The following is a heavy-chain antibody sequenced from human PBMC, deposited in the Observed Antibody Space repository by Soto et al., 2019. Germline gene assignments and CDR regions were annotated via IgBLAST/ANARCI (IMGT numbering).Heavy chain of an antibody. CDR2: TYYRSKWYN. CDR1: GDSVSSNRGA. V-gene: IGHV6-1*01. Sequence: SQTLSLTCDISGDSVSSNRGAWTWIRQSPSRGLEWLGRTYYRSKWYNEYGLSVKSRITINADTCKNQFSLQLNSVTPEDAAVYYCARWDHDYGYLDVWGRGTTDTVSS. J-gene: IGHJ6*02. D-gene: IGHD4-17*01. CDR3: ARWDHDYGYLDV.